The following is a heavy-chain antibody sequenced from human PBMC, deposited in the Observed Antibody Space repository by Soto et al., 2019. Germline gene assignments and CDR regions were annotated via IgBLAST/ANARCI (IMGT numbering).Heavy chain of an antibody. CDR1: GGSIRSSSYY. V-gene: IGHV4-39*01. D-gene: IGHD6-13*01. CDR3: ARRPLTIIAAARPYGMDV. CDR2: IYYSGST. J-gene: IGHJ6*02. Sequence: QLQLQESGPGLVKPSETLSLTCTVSGGSIRSSSYYWGWIRQPPGKGLEWIGSIYYSGSTYYNPSLKSRVTISVDTSKNQFSLKLSSVTAADTAVYYCARRPLTIIAAARPYGMDVWGQGTTVTVSS.